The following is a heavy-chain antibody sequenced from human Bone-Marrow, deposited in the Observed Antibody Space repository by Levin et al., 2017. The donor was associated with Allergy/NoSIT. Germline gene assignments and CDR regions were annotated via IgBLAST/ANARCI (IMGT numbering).Heavy chain of an antibody. V-gene: IGHV3-33*04. CDR1: GFSFSVHA. CDR2: IWFDASEK. Sequence: SCAASGFSFSVHAMHWVRLAPGKGLQWVAMIWFDASEKYYGDSVKGRVTISRDNFRNTLDLHMNSLTVEDTAVYYCVRGEGDNLGGSLDLWGQGTVVTVSS. CDR3: VRGEGDNLGGSLDL. J-gene: IGHJ3*01. D-gene: IGHD6-25*01.